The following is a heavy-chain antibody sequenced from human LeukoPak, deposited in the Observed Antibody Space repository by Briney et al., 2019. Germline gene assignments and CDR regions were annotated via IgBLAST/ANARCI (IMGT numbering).Heavy chain of an antibody. CDR3: ARGPYGRVIVTTDLDY. Sequence: ASVKVSCKASGYTFTSYGITWVRQAPGQGLEWMGWISAYNGNTNYAQKVQGRVTMTTDTSTSTAYMELRSLRSDDTAVYYCARGPYGRVIVTTDLDYWGQGTLVTVSS. CDR2: ISAYNGNT. D-gene: IGHD3-16*02. CDR1: GYTFTSYG. V-gene: IGHV1-18*01. J-gene: IGHJ4*02.